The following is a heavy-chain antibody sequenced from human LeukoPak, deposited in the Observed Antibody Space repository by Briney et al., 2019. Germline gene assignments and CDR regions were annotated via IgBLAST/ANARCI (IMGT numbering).Heavy chain of an antibody. CDR3: ARTHFYVWGSYRYGRYFDY. Sequence: EASVKVSCKASGYTFTGYYMHWVRQAPAQGLEWMGWINPNSGGTNYAQKFQGRVTMTRDTSISTAYMELSRLRSDDTAVYYCARTHFYVWGSYRYGRYFDYWGQGTLVTVSS. CDR1: GYTFTGYY. CDR2: INPNSGGT. V-gene: IGHV1-2*02. J-gene: IGHJ4*02. D-gene: IGHD3-16*02.